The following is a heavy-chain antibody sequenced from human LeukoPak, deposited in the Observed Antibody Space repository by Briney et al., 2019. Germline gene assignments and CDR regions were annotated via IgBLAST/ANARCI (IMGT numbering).Heavy chain of an antibody. CDR3: ARETPRRGETRDGYR. V-gene: IGHV3-7*01. CDR1: GFLFSNYW. CDR2: IKQDGSET. D-gene: IGHD5-24*01. Sequence: GGSLRLSCAASGFLFSNYWMNWVRQAPGKGLECLANIKQDGSETYYADSVKGRFTISRDNAKNSLYLQMNSLRAEDTAVYYCARETPRRGETRDGYRWGQGTLVTVSS. J-gene: IGHJ4*02.